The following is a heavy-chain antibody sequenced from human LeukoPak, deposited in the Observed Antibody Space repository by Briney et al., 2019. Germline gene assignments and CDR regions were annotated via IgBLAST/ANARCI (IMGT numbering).Heavy chain of an antibody. V-gene: IGHV3-21*01. Sequence: GGSLSLSCAASGFTFSSYSMNWVRQAPGKGLEWVSSISSSSSYIYYADSVKGRFTISRDNAKNSLYLQMNSLRAEDTAVYYCAREYSSSYFDYWGQGTLVTVSS. CDR2: ISSSSSYI. J-gene: IGHJ4*02. CDR1: GFTFSSYS. CDR3: AREYSSSYFDY. D-gene: IGHD6-6*01.